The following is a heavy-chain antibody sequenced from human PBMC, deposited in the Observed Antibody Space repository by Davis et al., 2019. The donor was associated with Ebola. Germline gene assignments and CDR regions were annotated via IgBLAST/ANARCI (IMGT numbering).Heavy chain of an antibody. CDR1: GGSISGSSYF. D-gene: IGHD2-2*01. V-gene: IGHV4-39*01. J-gene: IGHJ4*02. CDR2: MQSVEET. CDR3: VTVVASTRVEY. Sequence: PSETLSLTCTVSGGSISGSSYFWRWIRQPPGMGPEWIVSMQSVEETYYNPSLKSRVLMSIDASKNQFSLKLKSVTAADTALYYCVTVVASTRVEYWGRGTLVTVSS.